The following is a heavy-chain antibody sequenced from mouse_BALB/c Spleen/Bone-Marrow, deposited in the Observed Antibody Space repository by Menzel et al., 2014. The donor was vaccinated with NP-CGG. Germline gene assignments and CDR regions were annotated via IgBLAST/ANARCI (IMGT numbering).Heavy chain of an antibody. V-gene: IGHV14-3*02. CDR2: IDPANGNT. Sequence: VQLKESGAELVKPGASVKLSCTVSGFNIRDTYMHWVKQRPEQGLAWNGRIDPANGNTKYDPKFQGKATITADTSSNTAYLQLSSLTSEDTAVYYCASATTATFYAMDYWGQGTSVTRPS. D-gene: IGHD1-2*01. J-gene: IGHJ4*01. CDR3: ASATTATFYAMDY. CDR1: GFNIRDTY.